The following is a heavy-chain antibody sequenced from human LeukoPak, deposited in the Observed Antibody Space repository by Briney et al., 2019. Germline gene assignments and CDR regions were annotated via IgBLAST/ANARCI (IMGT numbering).Heavy chain of an antibody. D-gene: IGHD3-10*01. CDR1: GGSISSFY. J-gene: IGHJ4*02. CDR2: IYATGST. CDR3: VGSGLMRESFDY. Sequence: PSETLSLTCTFSGGSISSFYWSWIRQSAGKGLQWIGRIYATGSTNHNPSLKSRVTISLDKSKNQFSLKLSSVTAADTAVYYCVGSGLMRESFDYWGQGSLVTVSS. V-gene: IGHV4-4*07.